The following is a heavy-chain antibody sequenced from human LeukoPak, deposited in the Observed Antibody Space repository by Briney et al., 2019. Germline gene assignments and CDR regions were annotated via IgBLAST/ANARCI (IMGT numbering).Heavy chain of an antibody. CDR2: IIPIFGTA. CDR1: GYTFTSYG. CDR3: ARSIAVAGTPLDY. J-gene: IGHJ4*02. Sequence: ASVKVSCKASGYTFTSYGISWVRQAPGQGLEWMGGIIPIFGTANYAQKFQGRVTIIADESTSTAYMELSSLRSEDTAVYYCARSIAVAGTPLDYWGQGTLVTVSS. D-gene: IGHD6-19*01. V-gene: IGHV1-69*13.